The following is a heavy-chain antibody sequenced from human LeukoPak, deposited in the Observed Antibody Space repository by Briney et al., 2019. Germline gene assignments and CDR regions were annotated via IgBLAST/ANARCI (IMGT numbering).Heavy chain of an antibody. D-gene: IGHD2-2*01. CDR1: GFTFSSYA. CDR2: ISGSGGST. Sequence: GGSLRLSCAASGFTFSSYAMSWVRQAPGKGLEWVSAISGSGGSTYYADSVKGRFTISRDNSKNTLYLQMNSLRAEDTAAYYCAKHCSSTSCYFWGQGTLVTVSS. V-gene: IGHV3-23*01. CDR3: AKHCSSTSCYF. J-gene: IGHJ4*02.